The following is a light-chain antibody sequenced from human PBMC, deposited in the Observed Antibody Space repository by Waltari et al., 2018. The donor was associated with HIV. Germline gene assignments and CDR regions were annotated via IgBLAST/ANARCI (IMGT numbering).Light chain of an antibody. CDR1: SSNVGSFT. CDR3: AVWDGRLDHYV. CDR2: SFK. Sequence: QSVLTQPPSASGTPGQRVIISCSGSSSNVGSFTVNWYQQLPGTAPKLLIYSFKQRPAGVPDRLSGAKAGTSASLAINGLQSEDEADYYCAVWDGRLDHYVFGTGTKVTVL. J-gene: IGLJ1*01. V-gene: IGLV1-44*01.